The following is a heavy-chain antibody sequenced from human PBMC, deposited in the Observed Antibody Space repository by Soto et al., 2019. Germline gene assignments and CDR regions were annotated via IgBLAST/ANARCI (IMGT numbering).Heavy chain of an antibody. CDR1: GVSISGSNW. V-gene: IGHV4-4*02. J-gene: IGHJ5*02. D-gene: IGHD2-21*02. CDR3: ATHVVETPKGRRGWFDP. Sequence: VQLQESGPGLVKPSGTLSLTCNVSGVSISGSNWWSWVRQSPGKGLEWIGEVYHSGGANYNPSFKRRVIISVDKSKSQFSLQLSSVTAADTAIYYCATHVVETPKGRRGWFDPWGQGTLVTVSS. CDR2: VYHSGGA.